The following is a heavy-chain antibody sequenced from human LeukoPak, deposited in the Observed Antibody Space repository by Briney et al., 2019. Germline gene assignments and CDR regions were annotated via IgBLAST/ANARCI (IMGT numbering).Heavy chain of an antibody. J-gene: IGHJ4*02. D-gene: IGHD6-6*01. V-gene: IGHV3-53*01. CDR2: IYSGGGT. CDR1: GFTVSRNY. CDR3: ATYSSSSDYFDY. Sequence: QSGGSLRLSCAASGFTVSRNYMHWVRQAPGKGLEWVSIIYSGGGTSYADSVKGRFIISRDNSKNTLYLKMNSLRAEDTAVYYCATYSSSSDYFDYWGQGTLVTVAS.